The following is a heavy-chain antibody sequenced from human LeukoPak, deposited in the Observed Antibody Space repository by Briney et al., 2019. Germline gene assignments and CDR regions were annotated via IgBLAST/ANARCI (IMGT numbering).Heavy chain of an antibody. CDR1: GFTFSGYW. CDR3: ARGRYSYVPRPFDP. J-gene: IGHJ5*02. D-gene: IGHD5-18*01. V-gene: IGHV3-74*01. CDR2: INSDGSST. Sequence: GGSLRLSCAASGFTFSGYWMHWVRQAPGKGLVWVSRINSDGSSTSYADSVKGRFTISRDNAKNTLYLQMNSLRAEDTAVYYCARGRYSYVPRPFDPWGQGTLVTVSS.